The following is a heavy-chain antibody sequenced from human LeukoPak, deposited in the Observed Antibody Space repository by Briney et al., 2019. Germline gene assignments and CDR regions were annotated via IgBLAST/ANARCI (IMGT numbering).Heavy chain of an antibody. D-gene: IGHD3-3*01. V-gene: IGHV1-2*02. CDR1: GYTFIDFY. Sequence: ASVKVSCKASGYTFIDFYIHWVRQAPGQGLEWMGWINPKTGGTHYAQKFQGRVTMTRDTSVSTAYMELRRLRSDDTAAYYCARTYYDFWSGNYEGNWYFDLWGRGTLVTVSS. J-gene: IGHJ2*01. CDR2: INPKTGGT. CDR3: ARTYYDFWSGNYEGNWYFDL.